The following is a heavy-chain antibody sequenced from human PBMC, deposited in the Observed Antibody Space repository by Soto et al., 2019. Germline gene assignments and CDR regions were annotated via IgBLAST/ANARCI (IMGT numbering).Heavy chain of an antibody. CDR3: ARGGTGTTGGAFDI. Sequence: GGSLRLSCAASRFTSGYHAMNWVRQAPGKGLEWVAVISYDGSNKYYADSVKGRFTISRDNSKNTLYLQMNSLRAEDTAVYYCARGGTGTTGGAFDIWGQGTMVTVSS. J-gene: IGHJ3*02. CDR2: ISYDGSNK. CDR1: RFTSGYHA. D-gene: IGHD1-7*01. V-gene: IGHV3-30*19.